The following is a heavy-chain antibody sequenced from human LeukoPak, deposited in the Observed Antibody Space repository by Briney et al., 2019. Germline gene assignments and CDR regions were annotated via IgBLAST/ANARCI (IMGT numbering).Heavy chain of an antibody. J-gene: IGHJ5*02. Sequence: SETLSLTCTVSGGSISGSSYYWGWIRQPPGKGLEWIGIIYYSGSTYYNPSLKRRVTISRATSKNQFSLKMRSVTAADTAVYYCARVQSRLSWFDPWGQGTLVTVSS. CDR1: GGSISGSSYY. CDR2: IYYSGST. CDR3: ARVQSRLSWFDP. V-gene: IGHV4-39*07.